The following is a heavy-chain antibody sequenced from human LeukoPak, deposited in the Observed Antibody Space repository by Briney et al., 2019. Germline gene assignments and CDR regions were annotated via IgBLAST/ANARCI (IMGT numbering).Heavy chain of an antibody. CDR3: ARAGYYYDSSGSYGLAY. J-gene: IGHJ4*02. CDR1: GGSISSYY. D-gene: IGHD3-22*01. Sequence: PSETLSLTCTVSGGSISSYYWSWIRQPAGKGLEWVGRIYISGSTNYNPSLKSRVTMSLDRFKNQFSLKLSSVTAADTAVYYCARAGYYYDSSGSYGLAYWGQGTLVTVSS. V-gene: IGHV4-4*07. CDR2: IYISGST.